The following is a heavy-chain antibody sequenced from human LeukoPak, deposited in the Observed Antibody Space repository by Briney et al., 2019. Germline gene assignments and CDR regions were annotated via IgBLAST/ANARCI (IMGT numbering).Heavy chain of an antibody. V-gene: IGHV4-4*07. CDR1: GGSLSRYY. Sequence: SETLSLTCAVSGGSLSRYYWSWIRQPAGQGLEWIGRIYTSGSTNYNPSLKSRVTMSVDTSKNQFSLKLSSVPAADTAVYYCARGGGAQDFDYWGQGTLVTVSS. D-gene: IGHD1-26*01. CDR3: ARGGGAQDFDY. CDR2: IYTSGST. J-gene: IGHJ4*02.